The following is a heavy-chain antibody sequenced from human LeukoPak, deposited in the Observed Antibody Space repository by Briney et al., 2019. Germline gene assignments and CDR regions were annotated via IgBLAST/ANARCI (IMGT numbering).Heavy chain of an antibody. J-gene: IGHJ4*02. CDR2: ISSTGGNT. V-gene: IGHV3-23*01. CDR1: GITFSSYH. D-gene: IGHD1-26*01. Sequence: PGGPLRLSCAPSGITFSSYHMSWVRQAPGKGLEWVSSISSTGGNTYYADSVKGRFTISRDNSKNTLYPKMNSRRGEDTGVYFCARDAREWELLGGGLAFDYWGQGTPVTGSS. CDR3: ARDAREWELLGGGLAFDY.